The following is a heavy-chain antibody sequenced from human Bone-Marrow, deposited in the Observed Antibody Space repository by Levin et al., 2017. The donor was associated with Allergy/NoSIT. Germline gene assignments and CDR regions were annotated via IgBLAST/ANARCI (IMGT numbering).Heavy chain of an antibody. J-gene: IGHJ4*02. D-gene: IGHD1-1*01. CDR1: GYTFTDHF. V-gene: IGHV1-2*04. Sequence: GESLKISCQASGYTFTDHFIHWMRQAPGQGLEWVGRISPTTGSTDCAQKFELSVTLTADTSMSTAYLELSGLTSDDTAIYFCATTTSGTPIFDFWGQGSLVTVSS. CDR3: ATTTSGTPIFDF. CDR2: ISPTTGST.